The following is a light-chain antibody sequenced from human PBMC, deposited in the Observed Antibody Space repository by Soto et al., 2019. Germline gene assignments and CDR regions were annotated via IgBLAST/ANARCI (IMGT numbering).Light chain of an antibody. CDR3: QQYNSYSYT. CDR2: KAS. V-gene: IGKV1-5*03. J-gene: IGKJ2*01. Sequence: DIQMTQSPSTLSASVGDRVTITCRASQSISSWLAWYQQKPGKAPKPLIYKASSLESGVPSRFNGSGSGTEFTLTISSLQPDDFATYYCQQYNSYSYTFGQGTKLEIK. CDR1: QSISSW.